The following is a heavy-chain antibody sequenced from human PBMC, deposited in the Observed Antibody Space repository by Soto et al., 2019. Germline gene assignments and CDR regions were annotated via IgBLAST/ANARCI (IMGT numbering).Heavy chain of an antibody. CDR1: GGSISSSSYY. CDR2: IYYSGST. V-gene: IGHV4-39*01. Sequence: SETLSLTCTVSGGSISSSSYYWGWIRQPPGKGLEWIGSIYYSGSTYYNPSLKSRVTISVDTSKNQFSLKLSSVTAADTAVYYCASLRYDFWSGSPWSWFDPWGQGTLVTVSS. J-gene: IGHJ5*02. D-gene: IGHD3-3*01. CDR3: ASLRYDFWSGSPWSWFDP.